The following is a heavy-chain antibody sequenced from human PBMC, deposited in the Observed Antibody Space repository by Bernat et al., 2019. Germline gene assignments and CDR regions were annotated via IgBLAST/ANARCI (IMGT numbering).Heavy chain of an antibody. CDR2: ISYSGSNK. Sequence: QVQLVESGGGLVQPGRSLRLSCAASGFTFSSYAMHWVRQAPGKGLEWVAAISYSGSNKYYADSVKGRFTISRDNSKNTLYLQMNSLRAEDTAVYYLAGDGLWLEYDDYIWGSKRTDRFDYWGQGTLVTVSS. J-gene: IGHJ4*02. CDR3: AGDGLWLEYDDYIWGSKRTDRFDY. CDR1: GFTFSSYA. V-gene: IGHV3-30*01. D-gene: IGHD3-16*01.